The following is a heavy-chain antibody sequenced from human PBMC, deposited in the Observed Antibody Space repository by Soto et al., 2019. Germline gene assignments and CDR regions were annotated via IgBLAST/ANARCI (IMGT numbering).Heavy chain of an antibody. CDR2: ISSSGSTI. D-gene: IGHD3-3*01. Sequence: GGSLRLSCAASGFTFSDYYMSWIRQAPGKGLEWVSYISSSGSTIYYADSVKGRFTISRDNAKNSLYLQMNSLRAEDTAVYYCARDKMAYFGVGNEIDYWGQGTLVTVSS. CDR1: GFTFSDYY. V-gene: IGHV3-11*01. J-gene: IGHJ4*02. CDR3: ARDKMAYFGVGNEIDY.